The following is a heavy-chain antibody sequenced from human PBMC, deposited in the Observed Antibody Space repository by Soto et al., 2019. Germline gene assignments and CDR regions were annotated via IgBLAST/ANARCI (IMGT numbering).Heavy chain of an antibody. CDR2: ISGSGGST. V-gene: IGHV3-23*01. CDR3: AKVKDYYDSSGYSGAFDY. J-gene: IGHJ4*02. Sequence: EVQLLESGGGLVQPGGSLRLSCAASGFTFSSYAMSWVRQAPGKGLEWVSAISGSGGSTYYADSVKGRFTISRDNSKNTRYLQMNSLRAEDTAVYYCAKVKDYYDSSGYSGAFDYWGQGTLVTVSS. D-gene: IGHD3-22*01. CDR1: GFTFSSYA.